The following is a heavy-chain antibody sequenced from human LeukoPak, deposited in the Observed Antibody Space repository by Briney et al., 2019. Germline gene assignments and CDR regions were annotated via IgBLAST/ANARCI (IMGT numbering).Heavy chain of an antibody. CDR1: GFTVSTTY. J-gene: IGHJ4*02. CDR2: IYSGGYT. CDR3: ARGRPAHYFDS. V-gene: IGHV3-66*01. D-gene: IGHD6-6*01. Sequence: GGSLGLSCAASGFTVSTTYLTWVRQAPGKGLEWLSVIYSGGYTYYADSVKGRFFISRDISENMVYLQMNSLSVEDTAVYFCARGRPAHYFDSWGPGTLVTVS.